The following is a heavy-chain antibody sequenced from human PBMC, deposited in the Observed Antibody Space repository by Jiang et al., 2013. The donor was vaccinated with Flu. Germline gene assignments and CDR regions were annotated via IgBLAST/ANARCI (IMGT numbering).Heavy chain of an antibody. J-gene: IGHJ4*02. CDR3: VKDRPNGSIDY. D-gene: IGHD3-10*01. CDR2: ISGDGRTM. Sequence: GLVQPGRSLRLSCAASGFTFDHYVMHWVRQAPGKGLEGVSSISGDGRTMGYADSVKGRFTVSRDNAKDSLYLQMNSLTTEDTAFYYCVKDRPNGSIDYWGQGTLVTVSS. V-gene: IGHV3-9*01. CDR1: GFTFDHYV.